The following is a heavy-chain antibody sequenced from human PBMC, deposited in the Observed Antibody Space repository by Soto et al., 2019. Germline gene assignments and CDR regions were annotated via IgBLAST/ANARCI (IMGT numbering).Heavy chain of an antibody. V-gene: IGHV1-69*02. J-gene: IGHJ4*02. CDR1: GGTFSSYT. CDR2: IIPILGIA. CDR3: ARGRGGGNSFDY. D-gene: IGHD2-15*01. Sequence: QVQLVQSGAEVKKTGSSVKVSCKASGGTFSSYTISWVRQAPGQGLEWMGRIIPILGIANYAQKFQGRVTITADKSTSTAYMELSSLRSEDTAVYYCARGRGGGNSFDYWGQGTLVTVSS.